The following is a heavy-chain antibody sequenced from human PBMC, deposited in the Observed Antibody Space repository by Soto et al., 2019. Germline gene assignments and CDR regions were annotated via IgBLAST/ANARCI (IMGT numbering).Heavy chain of an antibody. CDR2: VSGYNGNT. D-gene: IGHD1-26*01. CDR1: GYNFDKYG. J-gene: IGHJ4*02. V-gene: IGHV1-18*01. Sequence: QVQLLQSGAEVKKPGASVKVSCKASGYNFDKYGIIWVRQARGQGLEWMGWVSGYNGNTDYAPKLQGRVSITTDTSTTTAYMELRSLRSDDTAVYYCARVLSGSYFDDSDYWGQGTLVTVSS. CDR3: ARVLSGSYFDDSDY.